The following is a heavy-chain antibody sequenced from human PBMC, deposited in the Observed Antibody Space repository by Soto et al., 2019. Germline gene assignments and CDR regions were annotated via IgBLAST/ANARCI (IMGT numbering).Heavy chain of an antibody. CDR2: IFYLGSS. J-gene: IGHJ5*02. V-gene: IGHV4-39*01. CDR3: ARHSLAIRKNNWFDP. Sequence: SETLSLTCTVSGDSIISSDFYWGWVRQPPGRGLEWIGSIFYLGSSYYNPSLKSRVTMSVDTSKNQFSLRLRSVTAADAAFYFCARHSLAIRKNNWFDPWGQGIMVTVSS. CDR1: GDSIISSDFY. D-gene: IGHD3-3*02.